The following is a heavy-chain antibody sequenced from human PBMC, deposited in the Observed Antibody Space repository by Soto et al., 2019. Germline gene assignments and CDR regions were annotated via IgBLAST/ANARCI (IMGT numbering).Heavy chain of an antibody. J-gene: IGHJ4*02. V-gene: IGHV3-48*02. CDR1: GFTFSTYS. CDR2: ISSSSTTI. CDR3: ARDDLGLPFFDY. Sequence: EVQLVESGGGLVQPGGSLRLSCAASGFTFSTYSMNWVRQAPGKGVEWVSYISSSSTTIYYADSVKGRFTISRDNAKNSLYLQMNSLRDEDTAVYYCARDDLGLPFFDYWGQGTLVTVSS. D-gene: IGHD7-27*01.